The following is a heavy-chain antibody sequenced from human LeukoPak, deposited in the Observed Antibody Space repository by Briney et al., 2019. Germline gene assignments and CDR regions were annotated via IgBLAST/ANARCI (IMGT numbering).Heavy chain of an antibody. J-gene: IGHJ6*02. D-gene: IGHD2-2*02. V-gene: IGHV4-34*01. Sequence: SETLSLTCAVYGGSFSGYYWSWIRQPPGKGLEWIGEINHSGSTNYNPSLKSRVTISVDTSKNQLSLKLSSVTAADTAVYYCARGRPYCSSTSCYRPYYYYGMDVWGQGTTVTVSS. CDR1: GGSFSGYY. CDR3: ARGRPYCSSTSCYRPYYYYGMDV. CDR2: INHSGST.